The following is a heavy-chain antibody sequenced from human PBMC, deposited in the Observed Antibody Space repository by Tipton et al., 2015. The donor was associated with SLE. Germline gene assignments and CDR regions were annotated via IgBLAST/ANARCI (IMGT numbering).Heavy chain of an antibody. CDR3: ARDMTVAGVY. V-gene: IGHV3-21*01. D-gene: IGHD6-19*01. J-gene: IGHJ4*02. CDR1: GFTFSSYS. CDR2: ISSSSSYI. Sequence: GSLRLSCAASGFTFSSYSMNWVRQAPVKGLEWVSSISSSSSYIYYADSVKGRFTISRDNAKNSLYLQMNSLRAEDTAVYYCARDMTVAGVYWGQGTLVTVSS.